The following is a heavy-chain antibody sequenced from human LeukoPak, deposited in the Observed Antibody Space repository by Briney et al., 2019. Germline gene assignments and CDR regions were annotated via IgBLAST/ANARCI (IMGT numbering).Heavy chain of an antibody. CDR1: GFTFSSYA. CDR3: AKGQWELLLYFDY. V-gene: IGHV3-9*01. CDR2: ISWNSGSI. Sequence: GGSLRLSCAASGFTFSSYAMSWVRQAPGKGLEWVSGISWNSGSIGYADSVKGRFTISRDNAKNSLYLQMNSLRAEDTALYYCAKGQWELLLYFDYWGQGTLVTVSS. D-gene: IGHD1-26*01. J-gene: IGHJ4*02.